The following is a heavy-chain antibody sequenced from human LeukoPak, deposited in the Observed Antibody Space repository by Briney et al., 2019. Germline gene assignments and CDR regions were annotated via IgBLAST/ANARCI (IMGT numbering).Heavy chain of an antibody. CDR1: GFTFSNAW. J-gene: IGHJ4*02. D-gene: IGHD1-26*01. CDR3: TTDEGSGYSGSYYLDF. CDR2: LKSKADGGTI. Sequence: KPGGSVTLSCAASGFTFSNAWMSWVRQAPGKGLEWVGRLKSKADGGTIDYAAPGKGRFIITRDDSKNTLYLQMNSLKTEDTAVYYCTTDEGSGYSGSYYLDFWGRETMLTVSS. V-gene: IGHV3-15*01.